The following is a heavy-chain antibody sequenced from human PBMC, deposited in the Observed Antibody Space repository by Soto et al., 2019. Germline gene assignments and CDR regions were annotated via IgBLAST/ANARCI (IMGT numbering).Heavy chain of an antibody. V-gene: IGHV3-48*02. CDR2: ISSSSNTI. Sequence: PGGSLRLSCAASGFTFSSYSMNWVRQAPGKGLEWLSYISSSSNTIFYADSVKGRFTISRDSANSSLYLQLNSPRDDDTAVYFCARGLGWRRGPFDFWGQGTPVTVSS. D-gene: IGHD2-21*01. CDR3: ARGLGWRRGPFDF. CDR1: GFTFSSYS. J-gene: IGHJ4*02.